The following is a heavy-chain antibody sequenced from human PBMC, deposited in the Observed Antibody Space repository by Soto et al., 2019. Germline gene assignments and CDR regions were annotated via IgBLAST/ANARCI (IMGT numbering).Heavy chain of an antibody. V-gene: IGHV5-51*01. D-gene: IGHD4-17*01. CDR2: INPGDSHT. J-gene: IGHJ6*02. CDR1: GYSFTTYW. CDR3: GRLRKRTTVGTSLDYYRMDV. Sequence: GESLKISCKGSGYSFTTYWIGWVRQMPGKGLEWMGVINPGDSHTRYSPSFQGQVTISGDKSISTAYLQWSSLKASDTAIYYYGRLRKRTTVGTSLDYYRMDVWGQGTTVTVSS.